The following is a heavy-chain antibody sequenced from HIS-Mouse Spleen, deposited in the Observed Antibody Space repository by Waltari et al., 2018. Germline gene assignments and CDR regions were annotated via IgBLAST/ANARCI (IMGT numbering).Heavy chain of an antibody. J-gene: IGHJ4*02. D-gene: IGHD2-15*01. CDR3: AKGGGYCSGGSCYYFDY. Sequence: YDGSNKYYADSVKGRFTISRDNSKNTLYLQMNSLRAEDTAVYYCAKGGGYCSGGSCYYFDYWGQGTLVTVSS. CDR2: YDGSNK. V-gene: IGHV3-33*06.